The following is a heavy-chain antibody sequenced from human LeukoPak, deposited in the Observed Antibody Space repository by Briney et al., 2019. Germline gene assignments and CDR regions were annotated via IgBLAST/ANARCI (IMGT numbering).Heavy chain of an antibody. D-gene: IGHD3-22*01. CDR1: GGSIRSGGYY. Sequence: SETLSLTCIVSGGSIRSGGYYWSWIRQHPGKGLEWIGYIYYSGNAYYNPSLTSRVTISVDTSKNQFSLKLSSVTAADTAVYYCARAGYDSSGYSTYYFDYWGQGTLVTVSS. CDR2: IYYSGNA. J-gene: IGHJ4*02. CDR3: ARAGYDSSGYSTYYFDY. V-gene: IGHV4-31*03.